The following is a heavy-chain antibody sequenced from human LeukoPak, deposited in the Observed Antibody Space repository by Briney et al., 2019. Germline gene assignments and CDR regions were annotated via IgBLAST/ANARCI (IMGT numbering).Heavy chain of an antibody. J-gene: IGHJ4*02. V-gene: IGHV4-4*07. D-gene: IGHD2-15*01. CDR3: ARDLSEATPTWGIFDY. Sequence: PSETLSLTCTVSGGSISSYYWSWIRQPAGKGLEWIGRIYTSGSTNYNPSLKSRVTMSVDTSKNQFSLKLSSVTAADPAVYYCARDLSEATPTWGIFDYWGQGTLVTVSS. CDR2: IYTSGST. CDR1: GGSISSYY.